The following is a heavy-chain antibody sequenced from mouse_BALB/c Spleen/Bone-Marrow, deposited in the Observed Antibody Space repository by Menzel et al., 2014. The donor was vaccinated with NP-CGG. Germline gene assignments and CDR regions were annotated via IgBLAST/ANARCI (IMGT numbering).Heavy chain of an antibody. CDR1: GFDFNRYW. J-gene: IGHJ4*01. D-gene: IGHD1-1*01. CDR2: INPDSSTI. V-gene: IGHV4-1*02. Sequence: DVKLQESGGGLVQPGGSLKLSCAASGFDFNRYWMGWVRQAPGRGLKWIGEINPDSSTINYTPSLKDKFIISRDNAKNALYLQMSKVRSEDTALYYCARLGYYGMMAYWGQGTSVTVSS. CDR3: ARLGYYGMMAY.